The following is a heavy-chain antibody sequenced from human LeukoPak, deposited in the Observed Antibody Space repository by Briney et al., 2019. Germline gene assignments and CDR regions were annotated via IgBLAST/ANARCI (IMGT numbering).Heavy chain of an antibody. Sequence: PSETLSLTCAVYGGSFSGYYWSWIRQPPGKGLEWIGEINNSGSTNCNPSVKSRVTISVDTSKNQFSLKMSSVTAADTAIYYCARATRRDWGQYYFDYWGQGTLVTVSS. D-gene: IGHD7-27*01. V-gene: IGHV4-34*01. CDR2: INNSGST. J-gene: IGHJ4*02. CDR3: ARATRRDWGQYYFDY. CDR1: GGSFSGYY.